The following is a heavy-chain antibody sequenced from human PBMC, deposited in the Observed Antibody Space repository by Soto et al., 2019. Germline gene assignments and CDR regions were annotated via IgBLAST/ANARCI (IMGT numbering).Heavy chain of an antibody. D-gene: IGHD1-26*01. Sequence: GGSLRLSCAASGFTFSNAWMSWVRQAPGKGLEWVGRIKSKTDGGTTDYAAPVKGRFTISRDDSKNTLYLQMNSLKTEDTAVYYCTTVSGSYYEYYFDYWGQGTLVTVSS. V-gene: IGHV3-15*01. CDR3: TTVSGSYYEYYFDY. CDR2: IKSKTDGGTT. J-gene: IGHJ4*02. CDR1: GFTFSNAW.